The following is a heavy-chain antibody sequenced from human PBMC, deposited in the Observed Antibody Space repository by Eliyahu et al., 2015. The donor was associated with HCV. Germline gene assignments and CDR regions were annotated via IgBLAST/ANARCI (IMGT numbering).Heavy chain of an antibody. CDR1: GFPFSSYA. Sequence: EVQLLESGGGFVQPGGSLRLSCAASGFPFSSYAMTWVRQAPGKGLEWISSINNSGGYTYYADSVKGRFTISRDNSKNTLYLQMNSLRAEDTAIYYCAKDREVAVTTGVDWGQGTLVTVSS. J-gene: IGHJ4*02. V-gene: IGHV3-23*01. D-gene: IGHD4-23*01. CDR3: AKDREVAVTTGVD. CDR2: INNSGGYT.